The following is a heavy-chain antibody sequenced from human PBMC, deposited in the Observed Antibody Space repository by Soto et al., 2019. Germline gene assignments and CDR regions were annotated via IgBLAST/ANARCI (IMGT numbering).Heavy chain of an antibody. V-gene: IGHV3-30-3*01. CDR2: IPYDGSNK. CDR1: GFTFSSYV. Sequence: GGSLRLSCAASGFTFSSYVMHWVRQAPGKGLQWVAFIPYDGSNKYYADSVKGRFTISRDNAKNSLYLQMNSLRAEDTAVYYCARDPNIVLVPAALRSYYYYYGMDVWGQGTTVTVSS. CDR3: ARDPNIVLVPAALRSYYYYYGMDV. D-gene: IGHD2-2*01. J-gene: IGHJ6*02.